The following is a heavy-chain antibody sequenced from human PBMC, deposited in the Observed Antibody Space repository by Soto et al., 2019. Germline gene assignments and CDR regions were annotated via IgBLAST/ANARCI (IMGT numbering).Heavy chain of an antibody. J-gene: IGHJ4*02. CDR1: GFIVSRSH. V-gene: IGHV3-53*01. CDR2: IYNHGQI. D-gene: IGHD7-27*01. CDR3: VRVTGAERH. Sequence: GGSLRLSCVVSGFIVSRSHMMWVRQVPGKGLEGVSVIYNHGQINYVDPVKGRFTIARDNSKNTIYLQMNSLKVEDTAVYYCVRVTGAERHWGQGALVTVYS.